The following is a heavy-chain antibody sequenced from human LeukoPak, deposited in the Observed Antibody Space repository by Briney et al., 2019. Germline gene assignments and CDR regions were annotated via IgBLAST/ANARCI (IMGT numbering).Heavy chain of an antibody. D-gene: IGHD5-18*01. CDR3: ARNLLQLWQPNMDV. J-gene: IGHJ6*03. Sequence: SETLSLTCADYGGSFSGYYWSWIRQPPGKGLEWIGEINHSGSTNYNPSLKSRVTISVDTSKNQFSLKLSSVTAADTAVYYCARNLLQLWQPNMDVWGKGTTVTVSS. V-gene: IGHV4-34*01. CDR2: INHSGST. CDR1: GGSFSGYY.